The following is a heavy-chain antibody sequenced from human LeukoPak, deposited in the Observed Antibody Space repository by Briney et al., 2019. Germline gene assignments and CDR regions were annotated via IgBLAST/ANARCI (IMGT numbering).Heavy chain of an antibody. V-gene: IGHV3-48*04. Sequence: PGGSLRLSCAASGFTFSAYCMNWVRQAPGKGLEWISYISGTSGTIYYADSLKGRFTISRDNAKNSLYLQMNSLRAEDTAVYYCARAPGSDYYSHFDYWGQGTLVTVSS. D-gene: IGHD3-22*01. CDR2: ISGTSGTI. CDR3: ARAPGSDYYSHFDY. CDR1: GFTFSAYC. J-gene: IGHJ4*02.